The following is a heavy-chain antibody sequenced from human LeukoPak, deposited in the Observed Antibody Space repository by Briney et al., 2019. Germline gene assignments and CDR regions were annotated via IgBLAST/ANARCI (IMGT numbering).Heavy chain of an antibody. CDR1: GDSISSTSYY. J-gene: IGHJ3*02. CDR2: IYYSGTA. V-gene: IGHV4-39*07. D-gene: IGHD3-10*01. Sequence: SETLSLTCSVSGDSISSTSYYWGWIRQPPGKGLEWIGNIYYSGTASYNPSLKSRVTISVDTSKNQFSLKLSSVTAADTAVYYCARLGRSGSYYDAFDIWGQGTMVTVSS. CDR3: ARLGRSGSYYDAFDI.